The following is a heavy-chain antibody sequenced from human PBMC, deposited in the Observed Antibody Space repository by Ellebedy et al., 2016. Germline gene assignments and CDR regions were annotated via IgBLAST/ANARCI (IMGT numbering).Heavy chain of an antibody. V-gene: IGHV3-7*01. CDR3: ARKRTNWGYPQSPLDI. Sequence: GESLKISCAASGFIFSDYYMEWVRQAPGKGLEWVADIKEDGSENSYVNSVKGRSTISRDNAKISLYLQMNSLRAEDTAVYYCARKRTNWGYPQSPLDIWGQGTMVTVSS. CDR2: IKEDGSEN. J-gene: IGHJ3*02. D-gene: IGHD7-27*01. CDR1: GFIFSDYY.